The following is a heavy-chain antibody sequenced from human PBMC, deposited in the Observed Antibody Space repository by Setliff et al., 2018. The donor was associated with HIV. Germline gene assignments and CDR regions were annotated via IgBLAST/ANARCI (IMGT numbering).Heavy chain of an antibody. V-gene: IGHV3-21*01. J-gene: IGHJ4*02. D-gene: IGHD2-15*01. Sequence: GGSLRLSCAASGFTFSDYWMHWVRQAPGKGLEWVSSISSTSYYIYYADSVKGRFTISRDNAKTSLYLQMNSLRAEDTAVYYCVRQPCSGGSCYSRDFDYWGQGTLVTVSS. CDR1: GFTFSDYW. CDR3: VRQPCSGGSCYSRDFDY. CDR2: ISSTSYYI.